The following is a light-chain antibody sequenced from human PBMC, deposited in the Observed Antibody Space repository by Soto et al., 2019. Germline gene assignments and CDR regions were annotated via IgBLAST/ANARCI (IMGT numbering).Light chain of an antibody. CDR3: HQYNFWPT. V-gene: IGKV3-20*01. CDR1: QSVSSSY. J-gene: IGKJ1*01. CDR2: GAS. Sequence: EIVLTQSPGTLSLSPGERATLSCGASQSVSSSYLAWYQQKPGQAPRLLIYGASSRATGIPDRFSGSGSGTEFTLTINSLQSEDFAVYFCHQYNFWPTFGQGTKVDIK.